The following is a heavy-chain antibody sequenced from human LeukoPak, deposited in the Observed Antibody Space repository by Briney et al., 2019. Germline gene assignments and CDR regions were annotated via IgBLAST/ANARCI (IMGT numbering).Heavy chain of an antibody. Sequence: GGSLRLSCAASGFTFSSYWMSWVRQAPGKGLEWVANIKQDGSEKYYVDSVKGRFTISRDNAKNSLYLQMNSLRAEDTAVYYCARVWYSSGWDDAFDIWGQGTMVTVSS. D-gene: IGHD6-19*01. CDR1: GFTFSSYW. CDR2: IKQDGSEK. CDR3: ARVWYSSGWDDAFDI. J-gene: IGHJ3*02. V-gene: IGHV3-7*01.